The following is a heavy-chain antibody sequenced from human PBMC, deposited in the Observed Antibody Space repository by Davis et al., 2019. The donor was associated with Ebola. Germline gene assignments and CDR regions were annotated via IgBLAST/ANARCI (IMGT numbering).Heavy chain of an antibody. CDR2: IWYDGSNK. Sequence: PGGSLRLSCAASGFTFSSYDMHWVRQAPGKGLEWVAVIWYDGSNKYYADSVKGRFTISRDNSKNTLYLQMNSLRAEDTAVYYCARGHLLYWYASDVWGQGTTVTVSS. D-gene: IGHD2-2*02. CDR3: ARGHLLYWYASDV. V-gene: IGHV3-33*01. J-gene: IGHJ6*02. CDR1: GFTFSSYD.